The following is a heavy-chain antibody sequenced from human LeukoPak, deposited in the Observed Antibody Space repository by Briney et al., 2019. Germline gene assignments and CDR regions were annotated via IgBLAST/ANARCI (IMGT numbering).Heavy chain of an antibody. V-gene: IGHV4-4*02. CDR1: GGSISSSNW. J-gene: IGHJ3*01. D-gene: IGHD5-18*01. CDR2: IYHSGST. CDR3: ARNTEATPKVTEAVDV. Sequence: PSGTLSLTCAVSGGSISSSNWWSWVRQPPGKGLEWIGEIYHSGSTNYNPSLKSRVAISIDKSKNQFSLKLSSVTAADTAVYYCARNTEATPKVTEAVDVCGQGTMVTVSS.